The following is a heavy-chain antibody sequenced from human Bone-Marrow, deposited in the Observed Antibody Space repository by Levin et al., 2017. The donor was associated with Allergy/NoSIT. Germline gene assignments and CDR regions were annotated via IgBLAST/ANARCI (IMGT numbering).Heavy chain of an antibody. D-gene: IGHD6-13*01. J-gene: IGHJ4*02. Sequence: GGSLRLSCAASGFTFKSYGMHWVRQAPGKGLEWVADISYDGSNKYYADSVKGRFTISRDNSKNTLYLQMNSLRPEDTAVYYCAKASAAAAVPWDYFDYWGQGILVTVSS. V-gene: IGHV3-30*18. CDR1: GFTFKSYG. CDR3: AKASAAAAVPWDYFDY. CDR2: ISYDGSNK.